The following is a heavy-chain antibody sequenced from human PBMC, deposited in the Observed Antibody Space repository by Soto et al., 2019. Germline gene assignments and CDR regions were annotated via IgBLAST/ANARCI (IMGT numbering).Heavy chain of an antibody. CDR1: GDSMYSTSYY. CDR2: MYYSGST. V-gene: IGHV4-39*02. J-gene: IGHJ5*02. D-gene: IGHD4-17*01. Sequence: SETLSLTCTVSGDSMYSTSYYWAWIRQPPGKGLEWIGSMYYSGSTQYNPSLKSRVTMSVDTSKNQFYLKLRSVTAADTAVYYCARDNKPDYGDYWFDPWGQGTLVTVSS. CDR3: ARDNKPDYGDYWFDP.